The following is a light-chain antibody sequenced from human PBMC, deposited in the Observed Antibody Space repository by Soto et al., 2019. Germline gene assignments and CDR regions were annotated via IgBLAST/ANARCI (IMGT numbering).Light chain of an antibody. CDR3: QQYNSVPYT. CDR2: KAS. CDR1: QTINSW. V-gene: IGKV1-5*03. J-gene: IGKJ2*01. Sequence: DIQMTQSHSILSASVGDRVTITCRASQTINSWLAWYQQKPGKAPRLLIYKASSLESGVPSRFSGSGSGTEFTLTISSLQPDDFATYYCQQYNSVPYTFGQGTK.